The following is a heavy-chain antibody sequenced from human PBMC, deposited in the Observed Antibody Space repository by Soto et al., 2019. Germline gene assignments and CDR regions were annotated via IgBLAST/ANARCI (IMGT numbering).Heavy chain of an antibody. CDR3: ARDGARITIFGVVYYFDY. Sequence: ASVKVSCKASGYSFTTYTMHWVRQAPGQRLEWMGWINPGNGNTKYSQKFQGRVTISRDTSASTAYMELSSLRSEDTAVYFCARDGARITIFGVVYYFDYWGQGILVTVSS. CDR2: INPGNGNT. D-gene: IGHD3-3*01. CDR1: GYSFTTYT. V-gene: IGHV1-3*01. J-gene: IGHJ4*01.